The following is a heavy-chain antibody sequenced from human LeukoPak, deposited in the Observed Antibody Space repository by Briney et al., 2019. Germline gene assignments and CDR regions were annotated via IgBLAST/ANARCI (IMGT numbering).Heavy chain of an antibody. Sequence: SETLSLTXTVSGGSISSYYWSWIRQAPGKGLEWIGYIYYSGSTNYNPSLKSRVTISVDTSKNQFSLKLSSVTAADTAVYYCARGRGVVDYWGQGTLVTVSS. V-gene: IGHV4-59*01. CDR3: ARGRGVVDY. CDR1: GGSISSYY. J-gene: IGHJ4*02. CDR2: IYYSGST.